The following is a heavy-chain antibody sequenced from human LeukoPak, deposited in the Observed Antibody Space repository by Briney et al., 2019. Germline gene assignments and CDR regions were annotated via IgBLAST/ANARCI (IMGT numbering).Heavy chain of an antibody. CDR3: ARSQSITMVRGANY. Sequence: ASVKVSCKASGYTFTCYYMHWVRQAPGQGLEWMGWINPNSGGTNYAQRFQGRVTMTRDTSISTAYMELSRLRSDDTAVYYCARSQSITMVRGANYWGQGTLVTVSS. J-gene: IGHJ4*02. CDR1: GYTFTCYY. V-gene: IGHV1-2*02. D-gene: IGHD3-10*01. CDR2: INPNSGGT.